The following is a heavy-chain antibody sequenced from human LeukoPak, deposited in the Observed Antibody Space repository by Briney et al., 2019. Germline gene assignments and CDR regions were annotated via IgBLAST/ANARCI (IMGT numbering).Heavy chain of an antibody. V-gene: IGHV3-74*01. CDR2: INSDGINT. CDR1: GFTFSNYW. Sequence: GGSLRLSCAASGFTFSNYWMHWVRQAPGKGLVWVSRINSDGINTSYADSVKGRFTISRDNAKNTLNLQMNSLRAEDTAVYYCATRAGYSGSRMFDPWGQGTLVTVSS. D-gene: IGHD5-12*01. J-gene: IGHJ5*02. CDR3: ATRAGYSGSRMFDP.